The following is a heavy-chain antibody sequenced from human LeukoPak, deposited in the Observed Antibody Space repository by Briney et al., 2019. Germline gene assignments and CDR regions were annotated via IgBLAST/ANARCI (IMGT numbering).Heavy chain of an antibody. CDR1: GGTFSSYA. Sequence: SVKVSCKASGGTFSSYAISWVRQAPGQGLEWMGRIIPILGIANYAQKFQGRVTITADKSTSTAYMELSSLRSEDTAVYYCARTREPYYYDSSGHYNWFDPWGQGTLVTVSS. CDR2: IIPILGIA. CDR3: ARTREPYYYDSSGHYNWFDP. J-gene: IGHJ5*02. D-gene: IGHD3-22*01. V-gene: IGHV1-69*04.